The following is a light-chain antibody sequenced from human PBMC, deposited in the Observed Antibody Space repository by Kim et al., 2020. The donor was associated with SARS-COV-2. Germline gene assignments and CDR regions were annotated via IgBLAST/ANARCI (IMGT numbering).Light chain of an antibody. CDR2: GKN. J-gene: IGLJ3*02. CDR3: NSRDSNDNVV. V-gene: IGLV3-19*01. CDR1: SLRSYY. Sequence: SSGLTQDPAVSVALGQTVRITCQGDSLRSYYATWYQQKPGQAPILVIYGKNNRPSGIPDRFSGSSSGNTASLTITGTQAGDEADYHCNSRDSNDNVVFGG.